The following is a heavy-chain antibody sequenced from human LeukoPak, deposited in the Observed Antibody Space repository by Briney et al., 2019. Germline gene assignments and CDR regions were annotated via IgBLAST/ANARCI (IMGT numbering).Heavy chain of an antibody. CDR2: ISGSGGNT. CDR1: GFTFSSYA. CDR3: AKVRIGYSYGYFDY. V-gene: IGHV3-23*01. Sequence: GGSLRLSCAASGFTFSSYAMSWVRQAPGKGLEWVSAISGSGGNTYYADSVKGRFTISRDNSKNTLYLQMNSLRAEDTAVYYCAKVRIGYSYGYFDYWGQGTLVTVSS. D-gene: IGHD5-18*01. J-gene: IGHJ4*02.